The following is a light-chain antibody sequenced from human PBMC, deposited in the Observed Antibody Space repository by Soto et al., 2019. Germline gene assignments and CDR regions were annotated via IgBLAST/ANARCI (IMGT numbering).Light chain of an antibody. CDR1: QSFSNY. V-gene: IGKV3-11*01. Sequence: IVLTQSPSTLSLSPGERATLSCRASQSFSNYLAWYQQKPGQAPRLLISVASNRATGIPARFSGSGSGTDFTLTISSLESEDFAVYYCQQRGTFGQGTRLEIK. CDR3: QQRGT. J-gene: IGKJ5*01. CDR2: VAS.